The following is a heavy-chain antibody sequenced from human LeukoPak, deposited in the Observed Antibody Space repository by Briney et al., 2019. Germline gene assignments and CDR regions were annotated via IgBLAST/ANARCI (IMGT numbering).Heavy chain of an antibody. V-gene: IGHV5-51*01. Sequence: GESLKISCKGSGYSFTRYWIGWVRQMPGKGLEWMGSIYPADSDTRYSPSFQGQVTISADKSISTANLQWSSLKASDTAMYYCARSRYCTTASCRHFDYWGQGTLVTVSS. CDR3: ARSRYCTTASCRHFDY. J-gene: IGHJ4*02. CDR2: IYPADSDT. CDR1: GYSFTRYW. D-gene: IGHD2-2*01.